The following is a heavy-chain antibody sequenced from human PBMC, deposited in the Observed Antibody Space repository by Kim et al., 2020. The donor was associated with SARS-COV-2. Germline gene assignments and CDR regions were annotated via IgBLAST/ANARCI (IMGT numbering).Heavy chain of an antibody. V-gene: IGHV3-11*06. Sequence: GGSLRLSCAASGFIFSDYYMSWIRQTPGKGLEWLSYISGNSVNTDSADSVTGRFTISRDNAKTSLYLQMNSLRAEDTDMYYCVKDRETSSTGVDNWGLG. D-gene: IGHD2-2*01. J-gene: IGHJ4*02. CDR2: ISGNSVNT. CDR1: GFIFSDYY. CDR3: VKDRETSSTGVDN.